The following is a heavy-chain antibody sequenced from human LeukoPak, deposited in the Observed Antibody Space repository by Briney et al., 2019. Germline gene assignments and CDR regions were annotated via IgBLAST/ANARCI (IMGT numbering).Heavy chain of an antibody. V-gene: IGHV3-23*01. CDR1: GFTFTTYA. J-gene: IGHJ4*02. Sequence: GGSLRLSCAASGFTFTTYAMSWVRQAPGGGLEWVSISSDSGGTTYHADSVKGRFTISRDNSKNTLYLQMNSLRVDDTAVYYCTNDFDNWGQGTLVTVSS. CDR3: TNDFDN. CDR2: SSDSGGTT.